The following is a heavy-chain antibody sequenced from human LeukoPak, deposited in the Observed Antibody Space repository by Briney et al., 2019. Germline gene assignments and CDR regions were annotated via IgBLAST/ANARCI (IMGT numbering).Heavy chain of an antibody. D-gene: IGHD3-10*01. CDR1: GFTLSSYV. CDR3: AGSYYNVFDY. Sequence: GGSLRLSCAASGFTLSSYVMTWVRQAPGKGLEWVSIISGSGSSTYYADSAKGRFTISRDNSKNTLYLQMNSLRAEDTAVYYCAGSYYNVFDYWGQGTLVTVSS. V-gene: IGHV3-23*01. CDR2: ISGSGSST. J-gene: IGHJ4*02.